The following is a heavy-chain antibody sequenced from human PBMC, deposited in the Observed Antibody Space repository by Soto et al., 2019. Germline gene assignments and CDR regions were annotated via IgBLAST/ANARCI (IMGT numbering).Heavy chain of an antibody. Sequence: SETLSLTCTVSGHSLSSGGYYWSWIRQHPGKGLEWVGYIYFTGSTLYNPSLKSRLAMSLDTSKNQFSLKLGSVTAADTAIYYCARDWGSSGWPNWGPGTLITVSS. CDR1: GHSLSSGGYY. J-gene: IGHJ4*02. CDR3: ARDWGSSGWPN. D-gene: IGHD6-19*01. CDR2: IYFTGST. V-gene: IGHV4-31*03.